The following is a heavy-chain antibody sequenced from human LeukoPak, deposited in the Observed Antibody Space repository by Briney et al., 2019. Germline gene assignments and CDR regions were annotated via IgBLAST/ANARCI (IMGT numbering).Heavy chain of an antibody. D-gene: IGHD6-13*01. V-gene: IGHV4-59*01. CDR2: IYYSGST. Sequence: PSETLCLTCTVSGGSISSDYWSWVRQPPGKGLGWGGDIYYSGSTNYNPSLKSRVTISVDTSKNQFSLKLSSVTAADTAVYYCARGGSSSWYSTDYFDYWGQGTLVTVSS. J-gene: IGHJ4*02. CDR3: ARGGSSSWYSTDYFDY. CDR1: GGSISSDY.